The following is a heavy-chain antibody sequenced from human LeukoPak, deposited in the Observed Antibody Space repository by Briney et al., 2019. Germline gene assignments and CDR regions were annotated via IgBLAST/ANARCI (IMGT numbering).Heavy chain of an antibody. V-gene: IGHV4-34*01. CDR2: INHSGST. Sequence: SETLSLTCAVSGGSFSGYYWSWIRQPPGKGLEWIGEINHSGSTNYNPSLKSRVTISVVTSKNQFSLKLSSVTAADTALYYCARAGYCSSTSCYSGRVDYWGQGTLVTVSS. CDR3: ARAGYCSSTSCYSGRVDY. D-gene: IGHD2-2*01. J-gene: IGHJ4*02. CDR1: GGSFSGYY.